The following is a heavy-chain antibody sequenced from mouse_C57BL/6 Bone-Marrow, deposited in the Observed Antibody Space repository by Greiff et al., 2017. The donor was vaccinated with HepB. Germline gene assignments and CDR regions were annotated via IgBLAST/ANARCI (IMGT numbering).Heavy chain of an antibody. V-gene: IGHV1-81*01. CDR1: GYTFTSYG. D-gene: IGHD2-3*01. Sequence: QVQLQQSGAELARPGASVQLSCKASGYTFTSYGISWVKQRTGQGLEWIGEIYPRSGNTYYNEKFKGKATLTADKSSSTAYMELRSLTSEDSAVYFWARGRNDGYYWFAYWGQGTLVTVSA. J-gene: IGHJ3*01. CDR2: IYPRSGNT. CDR3: ARGRNDGYYWFAY.